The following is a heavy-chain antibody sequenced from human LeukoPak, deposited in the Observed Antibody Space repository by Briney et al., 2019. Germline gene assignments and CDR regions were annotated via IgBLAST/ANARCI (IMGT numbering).Heavy chain of an antibody. V-gene: IGHV4-34*01. CDR1: GGSFSGYY. J-gene: IGHJ4*02. CDR2: INHSGST. D-gene: IGHD3-22*01. Sequence: SETLSLTCAVYGGSFSGYYWSWIRQPPGKGLEWIGEINHSGSTNYNPSLKSRVTISVDTSKNQFSLKLSSVTAADTAVYYCARHANFYDSSGYYHYFFDYWGQGTPVTVSS. CDR3: ARHANFYDSSGYYHYFFDY.